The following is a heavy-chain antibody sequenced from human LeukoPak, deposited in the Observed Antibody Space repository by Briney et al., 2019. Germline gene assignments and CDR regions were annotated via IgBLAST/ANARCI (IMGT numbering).Heavy chain of an antibody. J-gene: IGHJ4*02. CDR1: GYSISSGYY. CDR2: IYHSGST. Sequence: SETLSLTCAVSGYSISSGYYWGWIRQPPEKGLEWIGSIYHSGSTYYNPSLKSRVTISVDTSKNQFSLKLSSVTAADTAVYYCAREFYYYGSGSLCDYWGQGTLVTVSS. V-gene: IGHV4-38-2*01. CDR3: AREFYYYGSGSLCDY. D-gene: IGHD3-10*01.